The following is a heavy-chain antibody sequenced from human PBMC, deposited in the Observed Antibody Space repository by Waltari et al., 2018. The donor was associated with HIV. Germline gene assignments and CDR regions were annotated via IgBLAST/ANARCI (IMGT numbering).Heavy chain of an antibody. D-gene: IGHD5-12*01. CDR2: IYYSGST. V-gene: IGHV4-31*03. J-gene: IGHJ4*02. CDR1: GGSISSGGYY. CDR3: ASMRDGYNYYFDY. Sequence: QVQLQDSGPGLVKPSQTLSLTCTVSGGSISSGGYYWSCIRQHPGKGREWIGYIYYSGSTYYNPSLKSRVTISVDTSKNQFSLKLSSVTAADTAVYYCASMRDGYNYYFDYWGQGTLVTVSS.